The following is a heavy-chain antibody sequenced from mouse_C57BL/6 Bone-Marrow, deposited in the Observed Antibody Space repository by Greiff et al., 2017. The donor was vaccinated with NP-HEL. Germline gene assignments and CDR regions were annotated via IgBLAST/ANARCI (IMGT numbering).Heavy chain of an antibody. CDR1: GFTFSSYA. CDR3: ARAWVFAY. J-gene: IGHJ3*01. CDR2: ISDGGSYT. D-gene: IGHD4-1*01. Sequence: EVNLVESGGGLVKPGGSLKLSCAASGFTFSSYAMSWVRQTPEKRLEWVATISDGGSYTYYPDNVKGRFTISRDNAKNNLYLQMSHLKSEDTAMYYWARAWVFAYWGQGTLVTVSA. V-gene: IGHV5-4*03.